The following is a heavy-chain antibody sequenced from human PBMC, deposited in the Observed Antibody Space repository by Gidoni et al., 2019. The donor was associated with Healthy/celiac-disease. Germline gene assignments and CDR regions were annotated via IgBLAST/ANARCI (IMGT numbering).Heavy chain of an antibody. V-gene: IGHV3-21*01. Sequence: VPLVESAGGLVTPGGSLRLSCAASGFTSSSYSVNWVRQAPGKGLGWVASISSSSSYIYYADSVKGRFTISRDNAKNSLYLQMNSLRAEDTAVYYCARGDPVVEDYWGQGTLVTVSS. CDR2: ISSSSSYI. D-gene: IGHD2-21*01. CDR1: GFTSSSYS. CDR3: ARGDPVVEDY. J-gene: IGHJ4*02.